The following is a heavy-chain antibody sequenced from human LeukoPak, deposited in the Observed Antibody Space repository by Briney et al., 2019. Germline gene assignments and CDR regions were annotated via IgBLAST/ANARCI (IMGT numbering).Heavy chain of an antibody. CDR3: ARGGGLDV. V-gene: IGHV3-7*03. D-gene: IGHD3-16*01. J-gene: IGHJ6*02. CDR1: GSTFSSYW. CDR2: INHNGNVN. Sequence: GGSLRLSCAASGSTFSSYWMNWARQAPGKGLEWVASINHNGNVNYYVDSVKGRFTISRDNAKNSLYLQMNNLRAEDTAVYFCARGGGLDVWGQGATVTVSS.